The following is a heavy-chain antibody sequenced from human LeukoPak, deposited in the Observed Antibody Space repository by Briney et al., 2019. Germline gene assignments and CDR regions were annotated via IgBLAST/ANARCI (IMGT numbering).Heavy chain of an antibody. D-gene: IGHD3-10*01. Sequence: GGSLRLSCAASGFXFSNYAMHWVRQAPGKGLEWVAVIWYDGSNIYYADSVKGRFTISSDNSKNTLYLQINSLRAGDTAVYYCAKDSATMVRGVLDYWGQGTLVTVSS. V-gene: IGHV3-33*06. CDR3: AKDSATMVRGVLDY. CDR2: IWYDGSNI. J-gene: IGHJ4*02. CDR1: GFXFSNYA.